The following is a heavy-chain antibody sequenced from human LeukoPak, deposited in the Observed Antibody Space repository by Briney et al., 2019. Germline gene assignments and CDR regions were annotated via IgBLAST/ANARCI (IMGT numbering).Heavy chain of an antibody. Sequence: SETLSLTCAVYGGSFSGYYWNWIRQPPGKGLEWIGEINHSGSTNYNPSLKSRVTISVHMSKNQFSLKLSSVTAADTAVYYCARGRGDSSGYYYFNYWGQGTLVTVSS. CDR1: GGSFSGYY. D-gene: IGHD3-22*01. V-gene: IGHV4-34*01. CDR2: INHSGST. J-gene: IGHJ4*02. CDR3: ARGRGDSSGYYYFNY.